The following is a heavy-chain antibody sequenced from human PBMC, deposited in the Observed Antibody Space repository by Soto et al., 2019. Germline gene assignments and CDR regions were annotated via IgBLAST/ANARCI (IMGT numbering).Heavy chain of an antibody. V-gene: IGHV3-7*01. Sequence: EVQMVESGGGLVQPGGSLRLSCAASGFTFSTYWMTWVRQAPGKGLEWVANIKQDGSERYYVASVEGRFTISRDNAKTSLYLQMNSLGAKDTAVYYCARAAVVDHGDFGSIDIWGQGTMVTVSS. CDR1: GFTFSTYW. CDR3: ARAAVVDHGDFGSIDI. CDR2: IKQDGSER. J-gene: IGHJ3*02. D-gene: IGHD4-17*01.